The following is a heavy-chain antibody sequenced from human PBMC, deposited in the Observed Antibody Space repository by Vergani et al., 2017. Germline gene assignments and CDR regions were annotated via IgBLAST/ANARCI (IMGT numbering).Heavy chain of an antibody. CDR3: ARSPYYDFWSGYPDPLYGGMDV. D-gene: IGHD3-3*01. Sequence: QVQLVESGGGVVQPGRSLRLSCAASGFTFSSYGMHWVRQAPGKGLEWVAVISYDGSNKYYADSVKGRFTISRDNSKNTLYLQMNSLRAEDTAVYYCARSPYYDFWSGYPDPLYGGMDVWGQGTTVTVSS. J-gene: IGHJ6*02. CDR2: ISYDGSNK. CDR1: GFTFSSYG. V-gene: IGHV3-30*03.